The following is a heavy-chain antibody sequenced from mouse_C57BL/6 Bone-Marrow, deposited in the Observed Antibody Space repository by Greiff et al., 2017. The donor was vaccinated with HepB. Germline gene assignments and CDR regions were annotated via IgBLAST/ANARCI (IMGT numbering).Heavy chain of an antibody. Sequence: VQRVESGPGLVQPSQTLSITCTVSGFSLTSYGVHWVRQSPGKGLEWLGVIWSGGSTDYNAAFISRLSTSKDNSKSQVYFKMNSLQADDTAIYYCVRKWAANWDSWFAYWGQGTLVTVSA. J-gene: IGHJ3*01. CDR3: VRKWAANWDSWFAY. D-gene: IGHD4-1*01. V-gene: IGHV2-2*01. CDR2: IWSGGST. CDR1: GFSLTSYG.